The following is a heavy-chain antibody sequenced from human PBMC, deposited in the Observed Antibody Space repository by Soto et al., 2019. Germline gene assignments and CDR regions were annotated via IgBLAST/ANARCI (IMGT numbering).Heavy chain of an antibody. V-gene: IGHV3-23*01. CDR1: GFTFSSYA. D-gene: IGHD6-13*01. J-gene: IGHJ4*02. CDR3: AKASDSSSWYRLFDY. Sequence: PGGSLRLSCAASGFTFSSYAMSWVRQAPGKGLEWVSAISGSGGSTYYADSVKGRFTISRDNSKNTLYLQMNSLRAEDTAVYYCAKASDSSSWYRLFDYWGQGTLVTVSS. CDR2: ISGSGGST.